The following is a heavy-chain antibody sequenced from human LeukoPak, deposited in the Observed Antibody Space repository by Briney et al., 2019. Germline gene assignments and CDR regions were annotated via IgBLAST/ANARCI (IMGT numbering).Heavy chain of an antibody. D-gene: IGHD5-12*01. CDR1: GGSISSYY. CDR3: ARDGYSGSDAL. V-gene: IGHV4-4*07. CDR2: IYTSGST. J-gene: IGHJ4*02. Sequence: SETLSLTCTVSGGSISSYYWSWIRQPAGKGLEWIGRIYTSGSTNYNPSLKSRVTISVDTSQNQFYLKLSSVTAADTAVYYCARDGYSGSDALWGQGTLVTVSS.